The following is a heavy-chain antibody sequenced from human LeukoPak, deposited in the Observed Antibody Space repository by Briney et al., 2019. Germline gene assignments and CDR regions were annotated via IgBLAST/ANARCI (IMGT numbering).Heavy chain of an antibody. J-gene: IGHJ4*02. CDR2: IRYVGSNK. V-gene: IGHV3-30*02. CDR3: ANKAGYY. Sequence: GGSLRLSCAASGFTFSSYGMHWVRQAPGKGLEWVAFIRYVGSNKYYADSVKGRFTISRDNSKNTLYLQMNSLRAEDTAVYYCANKAGYYWGQGTLVTVSS. CDR1: GFTFSSYG. D-gene: IGHD3-22*01.